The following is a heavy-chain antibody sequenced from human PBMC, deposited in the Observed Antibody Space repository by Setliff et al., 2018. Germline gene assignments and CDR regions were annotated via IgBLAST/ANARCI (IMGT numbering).Heavy chain of an antibody. V-gene: IGHV3-15*01. Sequence: TGGSLRLSCAASGFTFSNAWMTWVRQAPGKGLEWVGLIKSKTDGGTTDYAAPVKGRFTISRDDSKNTMYLQMNSLKTEDTAVYYCTTDEYCSGGTCLWHWGQGTLVTVSS. J-gene: IGHJ4*02. CDR1: GFTFSNAW. CDR2: IKSKTDGGTT. D-gene: IGHD2-15*01. CDR3: TTDEYCSGGTCLWH.